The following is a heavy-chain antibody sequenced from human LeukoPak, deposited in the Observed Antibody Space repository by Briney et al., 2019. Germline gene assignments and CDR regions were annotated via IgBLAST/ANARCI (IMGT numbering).Heavy chain of an antibody. J-gene: IGHJ6*03. CDR3: AVGTGSGTYYYYMDV. V-gene: IGHV3-30*14. CDR1: GFTFSSYA. CDR2: ISYDGSNK. D-gene: IGHD3-10*01. Sequence: GGSLRLSCAASGFTFSSYAMHWVRQAPGKGLERVAVISYDGSNKYYADSVKGRFTISRDNSKNTLYLQMNNLRAEDTAVYYCAVGTGSGTYYYYMDVWGKGTTVTISS.